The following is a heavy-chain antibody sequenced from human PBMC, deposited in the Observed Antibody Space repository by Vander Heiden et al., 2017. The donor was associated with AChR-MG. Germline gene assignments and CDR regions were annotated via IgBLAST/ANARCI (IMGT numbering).Heavy chain of an antibody. CDR2: RWYEGSNK. J-gene: IGHJ5*02. V-gene: IGHV3-33*01. CDR3: AVWGSGRRRGWFDP. Sequence: QVQLVESGGGVVQPGRSLRPSCAASVSTFGSYGMHWVRQAPGKGLEWVAVRWYEGSNKDYADAVKGRFTIARDNSKNTLYLQMNSLRAEDTAVYYCAVWGSGRRRGWFDPWGQGTLVTVSS. D-gene: IGHD3-16*01. CDR1: VSTFGSYG.